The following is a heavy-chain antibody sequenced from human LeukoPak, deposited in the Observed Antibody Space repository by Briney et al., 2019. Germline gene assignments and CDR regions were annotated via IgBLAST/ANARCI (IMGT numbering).Heavy chain of an antibody. CDR3: ARLTWGSYRFGDY. Sequence: GESLKISCKGSGYNFTTYWIGWVRQMPGKGLEWMGIIYPGESDSRYSPSFQGQVTISAHKSISTAYLHLSSLKASDTAMYYCARLTWGSYRFGDYWGQGTLVTVSS. J-gene: IGHJ4*02. V-gene: IGHV5-51*01. D-gene: IGHD3-16*02. CDR1: GYNFTTYW. CDR2: IYPGESDS.